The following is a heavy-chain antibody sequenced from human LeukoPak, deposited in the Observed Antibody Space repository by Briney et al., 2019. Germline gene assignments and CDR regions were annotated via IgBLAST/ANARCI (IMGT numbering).Heavy chain of an antibody. CDR1: GFTFSSYA. CDR2: NSGSGGST. CDR3: TCMITFGGVIVD. Sequence: GGSLRLSCAASGFTFSSYAMSWVRQAPGKGLEWVSANSGSGGSTYYADSVKGRFTISRDNSKNTLYLQMNSLRAEDTAVYYCTCMITFGGVIVDWGQGTLVTVSS. J-gene: IGHJ4*02. V-gene: IGHV3-23*01. D-gene: IGHD3-16*02.